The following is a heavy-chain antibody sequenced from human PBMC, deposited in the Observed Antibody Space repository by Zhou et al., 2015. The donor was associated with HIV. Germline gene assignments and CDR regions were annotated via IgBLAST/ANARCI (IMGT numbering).Heavy chain of an antibody. CDR1: GYTFTSYG. V-gene: IGHV1-18*01. D-gene: IGHD4-17*01. CDR3: ARVPTTVTTGGRLRPSYYGMDV. J-gene: IGHJ6*02. CDR2: ISVYNGNR. Sequence: QVLLVQSGAEVKKPGASVKVSCKASGYTFTSYGISWVRQAPGQGLEWMGWISVYNGNRNYAQKFQGRVTMTTDTSTSTAYMELTSLRSDDTAVYYCARVPTTVTTGGRLRPSYYGMDVWGQGTTVTVSS.